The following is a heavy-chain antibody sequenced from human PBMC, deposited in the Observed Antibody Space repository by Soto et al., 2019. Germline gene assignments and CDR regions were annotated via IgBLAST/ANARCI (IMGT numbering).Heavy chain of an antibody. V-gene: IGHV4-34*01. Sequence: NPSETLSLTCAIYGGSFSNYYWNWIRQPPGKGLEWMGKINHNGSTNYSPSLKSRLTISVDTSKNQFSLKLISVTAADTAVYFCGRGRGYSNAWGSYYSGMDVWGQGTTVTVPS. CDR2: INHNGST. D-gene: IGHD6-19*01. J-gene: IGHJ6*02. CDR1: GGSFSNYY. CDR3: GRGRGYSNAWGSYYSGMDV.